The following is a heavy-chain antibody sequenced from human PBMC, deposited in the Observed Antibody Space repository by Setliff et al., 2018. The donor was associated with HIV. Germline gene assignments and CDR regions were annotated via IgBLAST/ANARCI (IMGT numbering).Heavy chain of an antibody. V-gene: IGHV4-31*03. D-gene: IGHD6-6*01. CDR2: IHYTGSN. CDR1: GGSISSGGHY. CDR3: ARGGNSRAAWFDS. J-gene: IGHJ5*01. Sequence: PSETLSLTCSVSGGSISSGGHYWSWIRQQPGKGLEWIGYIHYTGSNFYNPSFTSRLTISIDTSKNQSSLKLTSMTAADTAVYFCARGGNSRAAWFDSWGQGTLVTVSS.